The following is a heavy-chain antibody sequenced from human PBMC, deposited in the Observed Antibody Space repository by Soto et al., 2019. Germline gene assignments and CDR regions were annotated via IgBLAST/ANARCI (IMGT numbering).Heavy chain of an antibody. CDR2: IYSGGST. Sequence: PGGSLRLSCAASGFTVSSNYMSWVRQAPGKGLEWVSVIYSGGSTYYADSVKGRFTISRDNSKNTLYLQMNSLRAEDTAVYYCARDSTVTTTSLSYYGMDVWGQGTTVTVSS. CDR3: ARDSTVTTTSLSYYGMDV. D-gene: IGHD4-4*01. J-gene: IGHJ6*02. CDR1: GFTVSSNY. V-gene: IGHV3-53*01.